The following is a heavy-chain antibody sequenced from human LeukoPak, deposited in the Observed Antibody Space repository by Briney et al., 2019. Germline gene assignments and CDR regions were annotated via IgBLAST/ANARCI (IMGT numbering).Heavy chain of an antibody. CDR2: IYYSGST. D-gene: IGHD3-10*01. J-gene: IGHJ4*02. CDR3: ATTTGGITMVRGVHDY. V-gene: IGHV4-39*01. CDR1: GGSISSSSYY. Sequence: PSETLSLTCTVSGGSISSSSYYWGWIRQPPGKGLELIGSIYYSGSTYYNPSLKSRVTISVDTSKNQFSLKLSSVTAADTAVYYCATTTGGITMVRGVHDYWGQGTLVTVSS.